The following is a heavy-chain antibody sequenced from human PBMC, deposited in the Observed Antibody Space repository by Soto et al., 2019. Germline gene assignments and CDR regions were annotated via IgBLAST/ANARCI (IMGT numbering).Heavy chain of an antibody. D-gene: IGHD4-17*01. J-gene: IGHJ5*02. CDR3: ARLKIHDYVDYVNWSDP. Sequence: VQLVQSGPEVTKPGASVKVSCKASGYTFSNYDITWVRQAPGQVLERMGWISTFNVNTNYAQKLQGRVTMTTNTSTNTAYMELRSLRSDDTAVYYCARLKIHDYVDYVNWSDPWGQGTLVTVSS. CDR1: GYTFSNYD. V-gene: IGHV1-18*01. CDR2: ISTFNVNT.